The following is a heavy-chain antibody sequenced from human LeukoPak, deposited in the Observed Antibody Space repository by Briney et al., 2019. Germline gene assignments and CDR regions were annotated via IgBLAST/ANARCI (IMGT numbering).Heavy chain of an antibody. J-gene: IGHJ4*02. CDR2: ISGSGGST. CDR3: AKVELLWFENQVSGYFDS. CDR1: GFTFSSYE. Sequence: GGSLRLSCAASGFTFSSYEMNWVRQAPGKGLEWVSAISGSGGSTYYADSVKGRFTISRDNSKNTLYLQMNSLRAEDTAAYYCAKVELLWFENQVSGYFDSWGQGTLVTVSS. V-gene: IGHV3-23*01. D-gene: IGHD3-10*01.